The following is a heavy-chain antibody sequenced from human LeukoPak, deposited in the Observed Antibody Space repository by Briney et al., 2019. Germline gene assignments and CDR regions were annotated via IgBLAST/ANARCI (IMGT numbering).Heavy chain of an antibody. CDR3: APLLIAAAVTRSLRFQH. V-gene: IGHV1-24*01. CDR2: FDPEDGET. Sequence: ASVKVSCKVSGHTLSDLSMHWVRQAPGKGLEWMGGFDPEDGETIYAQKFQGRVTMTEDTSTDTAYMELSSLRSEDTAVYYCAPLLIAAAVTRSLRFQHWGQGTLVTVSS. D-gene: IGHD6-13*01. CDR1: GHTLSDLS. J-gene: IGHJ1*01.